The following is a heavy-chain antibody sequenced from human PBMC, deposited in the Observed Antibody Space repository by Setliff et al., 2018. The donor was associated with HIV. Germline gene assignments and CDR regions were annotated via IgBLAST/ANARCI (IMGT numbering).Heavy chain of an antibody. V-gene: IGHV1-18*01. D-gene: IGHD6-19*01. Sequence: ASVKVSCKASGYTFTNYGIGWVRQAPGQGLEWMGWIGAFNGNTNYAQKFQGRVTMTTDTSTSTAYLELRSLRSDDTAVYYCARGRSSGWYAGRSYYYYMDVWGKGTTVTVSS. J-gene: IGHJ6*03. CDR2: IGAFNGNT. CDR3: ARGRSSGWYAGRSYYYYMDV. CDR1: GYTFTNYG.